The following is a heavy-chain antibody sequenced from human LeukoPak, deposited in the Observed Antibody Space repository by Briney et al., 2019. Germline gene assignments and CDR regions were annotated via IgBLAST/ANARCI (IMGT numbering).Heavy chain of an antibody. CDR1: GYSISTGYY. D-gene: IGHD3-10*01. V-gene: IGHV4-38-2*02. CDR3: ARTTMVRGTYYMDV. J-gene: IGHJ6*03. CDR2: FYHGGST. Sequence: ASESLSLTCTVSGYSISTGYYWDWIRQPPGKWLEWIGTFYHGGSTYYNPSLKSRVTISVDTSKNQFSLKLSSVTAADTAVYYCARTTMVRGTYYMDVWGKGTTVTISS.